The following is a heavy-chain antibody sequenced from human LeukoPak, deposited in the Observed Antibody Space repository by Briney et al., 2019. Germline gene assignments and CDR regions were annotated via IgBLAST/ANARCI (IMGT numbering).Heavy chain of an antibody. CDR1: GFTFSSYA. CDR3: AGGYCSGGSCYGSDY. CDR2: ISSSSSYI. J-gene: IGHJ4*02. D-gene: IGHD2-15*01. Sequence: GGSLRLSCAASGFTFSSYAMSWVRQAPGKGLEWVSAISSSSSYIYYADSVKGRFTISRDNAKNSLYLQMNSLRAEDTAVYYCAGGYCSGGSCYGSDYWGQGTLVTVSS. V-gene: IGHV3-21*01.